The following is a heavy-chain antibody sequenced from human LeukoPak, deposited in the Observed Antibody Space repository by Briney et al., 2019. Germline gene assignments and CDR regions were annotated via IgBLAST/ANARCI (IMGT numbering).Heavy chain of an antibody. CDR2: IYYSGST. Sequence: SETLSLTCTVSGGSISSYYWSWIRRPPGKGLEWIGYIYYSGSTNYNPSLKSRVTISVDTSKNQFSLNLISVTAADTAVYYCARSPQGTATTANWLDPWGQGTLVTVSS. CDR3: ARSPQGTATTANWLDP. J-gene: IGHJ5*02. V-gene: IGHV4-59*12. D-gene: IGHD4-17*01. CDR1: GGSISSYY.